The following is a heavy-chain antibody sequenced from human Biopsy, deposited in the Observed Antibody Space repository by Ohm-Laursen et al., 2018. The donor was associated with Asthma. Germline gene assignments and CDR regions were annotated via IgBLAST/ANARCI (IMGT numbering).Heavy chain of an antibody. D-gene: IGHD3-9*01. CDR3: ARTYYDFLTGQVKDAFGI. Sequence: ASVKVSCKASGYNFISFAIHWVRQAPGQRLEWMGWINAGNGNTEYSQKFQGRVSITRDTSASTAYMELTSLRSEDTAAYYCARTYYDFLTGQVKDAFGIWGQGTVVTVSS. J-gene: IGHJ3*02. V-gene: IGHV1-3*01. CDR2: INAGNGNT. CDR1: GYNFISFA.